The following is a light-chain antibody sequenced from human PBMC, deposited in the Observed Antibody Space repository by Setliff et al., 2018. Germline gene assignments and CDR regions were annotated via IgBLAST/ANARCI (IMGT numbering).Light chain of an antibody. J-gene: IGLJ1*01. CDR2: DVS. Sequence: QSALTQPRSVSGSPGQSVTISCTGTSSDVGGYNYVSWYQQHPGKAPKLMIYDVSKRPSGVPDRFSGSKSGNTASLTISGLQAEDEADYYCCSYAGSYTSRYDFGTGTKVTV. V-gene: IGLV2-11*01. CDR1: SSDVGGYNY. CDR3: CSYAGSYTSRYD.